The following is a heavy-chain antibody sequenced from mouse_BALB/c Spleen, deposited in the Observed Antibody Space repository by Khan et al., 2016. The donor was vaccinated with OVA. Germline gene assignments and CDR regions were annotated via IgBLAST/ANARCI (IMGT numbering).Heavy chain of an antibody. J-gene: IGHJ2*01. Sequence: QVQLQESGPGLVAPSQSLSITCTVSGFSLTRHGIHWVRQPPGKGLEWLGIIWAGGGKNYNSALITKLGTTKDGSTTKVFLKMNSLQTDDTAIYYCARNSEPDYFDYWGQGTTLTVSA. V-gene: IGHV2-9*02. CDR3: ARNSEPDYFDY. CDR1: GFSLTRHG. CDR2: IWAGGGK.